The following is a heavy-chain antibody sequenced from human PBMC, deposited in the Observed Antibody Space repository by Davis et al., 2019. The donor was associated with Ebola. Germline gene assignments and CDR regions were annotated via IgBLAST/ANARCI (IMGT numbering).Heavy chain of an antibody. CDR3: ARGGSYRPYYFDY. V-gene: IGHV4-38-2*02. CDR2: IYHSGST. Sequence: PSETLSLTCTVSGYSISSGYYWGWIRQPPGKGLEWIGSIYHSGSTNYNPSLKSRVTISVDTSKNQFSLKLSSVTAADTAVYYCARGGSYRPYYFDYWGQGTLVTVSS. J-gene: IGHJ4*02. CDR1: GYSISSGYY. D-gene: IGHD3-16*02.